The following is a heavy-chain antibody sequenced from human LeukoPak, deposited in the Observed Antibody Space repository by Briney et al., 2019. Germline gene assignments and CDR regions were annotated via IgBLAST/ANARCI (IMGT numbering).Heavy chain of an antibody. CDR1: GYTFTSYE. D-gene: IGHD2-21*01. Sequence: ASVKVSCKASGYTFTSYEINWVRQATGHGLEWMGWMSPDSGNTGYAQKFQGRVTMTRNTSISTAYMELSSLRSEDTAVYYCAREVMRARWFDPWGQGTLVTVSS. CDR2: MSPDSGNT. V-gene: IGHV1-8*01. CDR3: AREVMRARWFDP. J-gene: IGHJ5*02.